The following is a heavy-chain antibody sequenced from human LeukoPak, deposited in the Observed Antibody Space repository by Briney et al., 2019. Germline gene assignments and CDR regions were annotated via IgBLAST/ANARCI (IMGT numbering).Heavy chain of an antibody. V-gene: IGHV1-18*01. CDR1: GYTFTGYA. CDR2: VSAYNGVT. Sequence: PGASVKASCKASGYTFTGYAISWVRQAPGQGLEWMGWVSAYNGVTNYAQNFQDRVTMTTDTPTTTAYMELRSLTSDDTAVYFCARVDLYYDSSGYSRAANDYWGQGTLVIVSS. CDR3: ARVDLYYDSSGYSRAANDY. D-gene: IGHD3-22*01. J-gene: IGHJ4*02.